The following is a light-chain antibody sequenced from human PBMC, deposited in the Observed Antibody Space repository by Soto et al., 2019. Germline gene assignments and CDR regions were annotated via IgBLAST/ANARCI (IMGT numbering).Light chain of an antibody. CDR1: QYINTR. Sequence: EIVLTQSPATLSSFPGDRVTLSCRASQYINTRLVWYQHRPGQAPRLLINQTSIRAAGIPARFSASGSGTDFTLTISDVQPEDFALYYCHQRQSSPRTFGQGTKVDIK. J-gene: IGKJ1*01. V-gene: IGKV3-11*01. CDR2: QTS. CDR3: HQRQSSPRT.